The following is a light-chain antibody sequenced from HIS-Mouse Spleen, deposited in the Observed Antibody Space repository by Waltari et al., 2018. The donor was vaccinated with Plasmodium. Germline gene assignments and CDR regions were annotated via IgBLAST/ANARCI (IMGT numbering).Light chain of an antibody. CDR3: QQSYSTWT. J-gene: IGKJ1*01. V-gene: IGKV1-39*01. CDR1: QSISNY. Sequence: DIQMPQSPSSLSASVEARFTITGRASQSISNYLNWYQQKPGKAPKFLIYAASTLQSGVPSRFSGSGSGTDFTLTISSLQPEDFATYYCQQSYSTWTFGQGTKVEIK. CDR2: AAS.